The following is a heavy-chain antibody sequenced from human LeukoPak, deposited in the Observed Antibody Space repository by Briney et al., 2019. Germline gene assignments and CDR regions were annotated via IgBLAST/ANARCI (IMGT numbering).Heavy chain of an antibody. J-gene: IGHJ4*02. D-gene: IGHD2-15*01. CDR1: GGSISSYY. CDR3: ATRSTGVAATSDS. CDR2: IYYSGNS. V-gene: IGHV4-59*01. Sequence: SETLSLTCTVSGGSISSYYWSWIRQPPGKGLEWIGYIYYSGNSNYNPSLKSRVTISADTSKNEFSLKLSSVTAADTAVYYCATRSTGVAATSDSWGQGALVTVSS.